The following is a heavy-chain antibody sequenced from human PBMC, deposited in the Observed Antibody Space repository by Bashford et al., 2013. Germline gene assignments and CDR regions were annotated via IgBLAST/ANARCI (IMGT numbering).Heavy chain of an antibody. CDR1: GYSFTSYW. V-gene: IGHV5-10-1*01. CDR2: IDPDDSST. D-gene: IGHD3-16*01. CDR3: ARLGGMDV. J-gene: IGHJ6*02. Sequence: GESLKISCKGSGYSFTSYWIGWVRQMPGKGLEWMGKIDPDDSSTTYSPSFEGHVTISVDKSLNTAYLQWSSLKASDTAMYYCARLGGMDVWGQGTTVTVSS.